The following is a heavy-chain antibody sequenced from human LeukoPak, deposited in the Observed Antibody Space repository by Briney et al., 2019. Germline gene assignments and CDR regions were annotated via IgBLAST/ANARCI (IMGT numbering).Heavy chain of an antibody. J-gene: IGHJ3*02. CDR3: ANEYRKGDI. D-gene: IGHD1-26*01. CDR2: ISGSGGNT. Sequence: GGSLRLSCAASGFTFSNYVMSWVRQAPGKGLEWVSAISGSGGNTYYADSVKGRFTISSDNSKNTLYLQMNSLRAEDAAVYYCANEYRKGDIWGQGTMVTVSS. V-gene: IGHV3-23*01. CDR1: GFTFSNYV.